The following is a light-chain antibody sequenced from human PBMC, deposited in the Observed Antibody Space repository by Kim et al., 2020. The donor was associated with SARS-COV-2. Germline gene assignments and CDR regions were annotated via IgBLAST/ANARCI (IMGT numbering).Light chain of an antibody. V-gene: IGKV3-15*01. CDR1: QSVSSN. CDR2: SAS. Sequence: SPGDGATLSCRASQSVSSNLAWYQQRPGQAPRLLIYSASTRATGIPARFSGSGSGTEFTLAISSLQSEDFAVYHCQQYHTWPPITFGQGTRLEIK. CDR3: QQYHTWPPIT. J-gene: IGKJ5*01.